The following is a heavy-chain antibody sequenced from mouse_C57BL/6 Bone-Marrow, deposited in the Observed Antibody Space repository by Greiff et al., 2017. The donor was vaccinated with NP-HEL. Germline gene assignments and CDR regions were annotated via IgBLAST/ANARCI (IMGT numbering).Heavy chain of an antibody. CDR1: GYTFTDYE. D-gene: IGHD2-3*01. Sequence: QVQLQQSGAELVRPGASVTLSCKASGYTFTDYEMHWVKQTPVHGLEWIGAIDPETGGTAYNQKFKGKAILTADNSSSTAYMELRSLTSEDSAVYYCTRWLLFDYWGQGTTLTVSS. CDR3: TRWLLFDY. V-gene: IGHV1-15*01. J-gene: IGHJ2*01. CDR2: IDPETGGT.